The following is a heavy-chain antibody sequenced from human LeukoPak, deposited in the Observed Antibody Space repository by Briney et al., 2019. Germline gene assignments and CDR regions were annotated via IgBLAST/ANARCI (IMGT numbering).Heavy chain of an antibody. V-gene: IGHV4-39*07. CDR2: IYYSGST. Sequence: PSETLSLTCTVSGGSISSSSYYWGWIRQPPGKGLEWIGSIYYSGSTYYNPSLKSRVTISVDTSKNQFSLKLSSVTAADTAVYYCARLADIVYYFDYWGQGTLVTVSS. CDR3: ARLADIVYYFDY. J-gene: IGHJ4*02. D-gene: IGHD5/OR15-5a*01. CDR1: GGSISSSSYY.